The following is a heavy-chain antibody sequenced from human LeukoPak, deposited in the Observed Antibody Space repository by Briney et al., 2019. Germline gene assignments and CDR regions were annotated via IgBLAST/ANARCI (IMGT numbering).Heavy chain of an antibody. CDR2: FYYSGST. J-gene: IGHJ4*02. V-gene: IGHV4-39*07. CDR1: GGFISSSSYY. D-gene: IGHD5-12*01. Sequence: PSETLSLTCTVSGGFISSSSYYWGCIRQPPGKGLECIGSFYYSGSTYYNPSLKSRVTILVDTSKNQFSLNLRSVTAADTAVYYCAREKGPMVATKFDYWGQGTLVTVSS. CDR3: AREKGPMVATKFDY.